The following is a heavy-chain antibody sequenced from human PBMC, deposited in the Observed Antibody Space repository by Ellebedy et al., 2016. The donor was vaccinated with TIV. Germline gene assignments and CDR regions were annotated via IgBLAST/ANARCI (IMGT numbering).Heavy chain of an antibody. J-gene: IGHJ5*02. CDR3: ARGAMALS. CDR2: VTAYNRDT. CDR1: GYSFTSHG. Sequence: AASVKVSCKASGYSFTSHGITWVRQAPGQGLQWMGWVTAYNRDTYYAQNFQGRVTFITDTSSSTAYLELRSLTSNDTGVYYCARGAMALSWGQGTLVTVSS. V-gene: IGHV1-18*01. D-gene: IGHD5-24*01.